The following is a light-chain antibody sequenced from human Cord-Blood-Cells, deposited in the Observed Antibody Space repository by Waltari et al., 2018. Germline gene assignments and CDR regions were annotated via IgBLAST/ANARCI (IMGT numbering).Light chain of an antibody. J-gene: IGLJ1*01. CDR2: EGS. CDR3: CSYAGSYV. CDR1: RSDVGSYNL. Sequence: QSALTQLASVSGSPGQSIPISCTGTRSDVGSYNLVSWYQQHPGKAPKLMIYEGSKPPSGVSNRFSGSKSGNTASLTMSGLQAEDEADYYCCSYAGSYVFGTGTKVTVL. V-gene: IGLV2-23*01.